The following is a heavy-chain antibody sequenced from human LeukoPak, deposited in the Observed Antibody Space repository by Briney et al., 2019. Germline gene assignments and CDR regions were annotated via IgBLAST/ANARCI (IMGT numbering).Heavy chain of an antibody. CDR2: ISPNSGGT. J-gene: IGHJ3*02. D-gene: IGHD3-22*01. V-gene: IGHV1-2*02. CDR1: GYTFTGYY. CDR3: ARGLTIIRTAPRAPLDI. Sequence: ASVKVSCKASGYTFTGYYIHWVRQAPGQGLEWMGWISPNSGGTNSAQKYQGRVTMTRDPSISTAYMELSRLRSDDTAVYYCARGLTIIRTAPRAPLDIWGQGTMVTVSS.